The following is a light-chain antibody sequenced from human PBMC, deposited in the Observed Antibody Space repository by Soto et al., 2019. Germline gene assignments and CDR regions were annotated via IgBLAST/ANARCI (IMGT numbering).Light chain of an antibody. CDR3: EQYDKSIT. V-gene: IGKV3-20*01. Sequence: EIVLTQSPGTLSLSPGERATLSCRASQSVSSSYLAWYQQKPGQAPRLLIYGAYSRATGIPDRFSGSGSGTDFTLTINILEPEDFAVYYCEQYDKSITFGGGTKVDI. J-gene: IGKJ4*01. CDR2: GAY. CDR1: QSVSSSY.